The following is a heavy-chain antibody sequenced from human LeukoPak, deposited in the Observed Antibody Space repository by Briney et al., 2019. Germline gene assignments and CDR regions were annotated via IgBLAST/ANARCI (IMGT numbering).Heavy chain of an antibody. D-gene: IGHD3-10*01. CDR3: ARYELLWFGELFGYFDY. CDR1: GGSISGGTYY. J-gene: IGHJ4*02. Sequence: SETLSLSCTVSGGSISGGTYYWGWIRQPPGKGLELIGSIYYSGSTYYSPSLKSRVTMTVDTSKNQFSLKLSSVTAADTAVYYCARYELLWFGELFGYFDYWGQGTLVTVSS. V-gene: IGHV4-39*07. CDR2: IYYSGST.